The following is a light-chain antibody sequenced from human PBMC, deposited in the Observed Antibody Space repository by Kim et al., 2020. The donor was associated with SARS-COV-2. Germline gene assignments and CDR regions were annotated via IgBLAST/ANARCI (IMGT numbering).Light chain of an antibody. Sequence: SLGASGKLPRNPDRGDSSNAIARHQQQAKKGPRYLMKVNQDGSHRKGDGIPDRFSGSSSGAERYLTISSRQSGDEADYYCPRWGVFGGGTKLTVL. CDR2: VNQDGSH. CDR1: RGDSSNA. CDR3: PRWGV. V-gene: IGLV4-69*01. J-gene: IGLJ3*02.